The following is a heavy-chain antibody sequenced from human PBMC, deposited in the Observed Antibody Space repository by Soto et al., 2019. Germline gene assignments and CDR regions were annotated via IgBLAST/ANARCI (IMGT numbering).Heavy chain of an antibody. CDR2: IKKDGSEQ. CDR1: GFTFSDYW. J-gene: IGHJ4*02. D-gene: IGHD6-13*01. Sequence: EVHMVESGGGLVQPGGSMRLSCTASGFTFSDYWMTCGRQAPGTGLEWGASIKKDGSEQSFVDSVKGRFTISRDNAKNSLSMHMSSLRDEDTAVYYCVRRAAVVGLAYWGQGTLVTVSS. CDR3: VRRAAVVGLAY. V-gene: IGHV3-7*01.